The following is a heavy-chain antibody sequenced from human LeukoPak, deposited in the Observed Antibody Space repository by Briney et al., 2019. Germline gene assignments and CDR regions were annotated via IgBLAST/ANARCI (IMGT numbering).Heavy chain of an antibody. D-gene: IGHD2-2*01. CDR3: ARLRSTSY. V-gene: IGHV4-34*01. Sequence: PSETLSLTCAVYGGSFSGYYWSWIRQPPGKGLEWIGEINHSGSTNYNPSLKSRVTISVDTSKNQFSLKLSSVTAADTAVYYCARLRSTSYWGQGTLVTVSS. CDR2: INHSGST. CDR1: GGSFSGYY. J-gene: IGHJ4*02.